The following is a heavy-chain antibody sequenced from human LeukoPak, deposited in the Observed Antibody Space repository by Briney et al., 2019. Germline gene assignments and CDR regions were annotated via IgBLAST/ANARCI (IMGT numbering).Heavy chain of an antibody. CDR2: IYSGGTT. CDR1: GFTVTSNY. V-gene: IGHV3-66*01. Sequence: GGSLRLSCVVSGFTVTSNYMSWVRQAPGKGLEWVSVIYSGGTTNYADSVKGRFTVYRDNSKNTLYLQMNSLRAEDSAVYYCASKLTSGYWGQGTLVTVSS. J-gene: IGHJ4*02. CDR3: ASKLTSGY. D-gene: IGHD4-17*01.